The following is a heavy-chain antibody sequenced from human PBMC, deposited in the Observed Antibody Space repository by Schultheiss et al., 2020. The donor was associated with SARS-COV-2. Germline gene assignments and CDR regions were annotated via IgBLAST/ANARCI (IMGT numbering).Heavy chain of an antibody. D-gene: IGHD2-15*01. V-gene: IGHV4-34*11. CDR3: ARARDIVVVVAAPTIGGNWFDP. Sequence: SETLSLTCAVYGGSFSGYYWSWIRQPPGKGLECLGYMYSGGNTYYSPSFKSRVTMSVDTSNNQFSLKLSSVTAADTAVYYCARARDIVVVVAAPTIGGNWFDPWGQGTLVTVSS. CDR1: GGSFSGYY. CDR2: MYSGGNT. J-gene: IGHJ5*02.